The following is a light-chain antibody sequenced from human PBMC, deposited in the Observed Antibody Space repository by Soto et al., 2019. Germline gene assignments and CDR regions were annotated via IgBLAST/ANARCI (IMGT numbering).Light chain of an antibody. V-gene: IGKV3-15*01. CDR2: AAS. CDR3: QQYNNWPPWYT. J-gene: IGKJ2*01. CDR1: QSVSSN. Sequence: EIVMTQSPATLSVSPGERATLSCRASQSVSSNLAWFQQKPGQAPRLLMYAASTRATGIPARFSGSGSGTEFTLTISSLQSEDFAVYYCQQYNNWPPWYTFGQGTKLEMK.